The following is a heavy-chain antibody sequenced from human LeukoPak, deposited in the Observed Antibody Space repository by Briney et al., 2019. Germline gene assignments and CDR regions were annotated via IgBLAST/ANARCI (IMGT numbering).Heavy chain of an antibody. V-gene: IGHV4-59*08. CDR1: GGSLSRYY. CDR3: ARHEGYDFWSGTFDY. D-gene: IGHD3-3*01. CDR2: IYNSGSK. Sequence: PSETLSLTCTVSGGSLSRYYWSCIRQPPGKGLEWVGYIYNSGSKNYNPSLKSRVTISVDTSKNQFSLKLSSVTAADTAVYYCARHEGYDFWSGTFDYWGQGTLVTVSS. J-gene: IGHJ4*02.